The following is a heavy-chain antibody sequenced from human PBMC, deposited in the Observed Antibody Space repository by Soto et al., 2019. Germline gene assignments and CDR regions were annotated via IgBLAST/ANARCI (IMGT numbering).Heavy chain of an antibody. J-gene: IGHJ4*02. CDR2: IYYSGST. V-gene: IGHV4-31*03. Sequence: QVQLQESGPGLVKPSQTLSLTCTVSGGSISSGGHYWSWIRQHPGKGLEWIGYIYYSGSTYYNPSLKSRVTISVDTSKNQFSLKLSSVTAADTAVYYCARATYRPAYYFDYWGQGTLVTVSS. D-gene: IGHD3-16*02. CDR1: GGSISSGGHY. CDR3: ARATYRPAYYFDY.